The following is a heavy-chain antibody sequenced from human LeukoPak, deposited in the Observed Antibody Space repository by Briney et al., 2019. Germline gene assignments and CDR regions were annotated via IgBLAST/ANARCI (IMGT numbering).Heavy chain of an antibody. J-gene: IGHJ5*02. CDR2: IYYSGST. D-gene: IGHD6-13*01. V-gene: IGHV4-59*01. Sequence: SETLSLTCTVSGGSISSYYWSWIRQPPGKGLEWIGYIYYSGSTNYNPSLKSRVTISVDTSKNQFSLKLSSATAADTAVYYCARVAGAAAGTRAWFDPWGQGTLVTVSS. CDR3: ARVAGAAAGTRAWFDP. CDR1: GGSISSYY.